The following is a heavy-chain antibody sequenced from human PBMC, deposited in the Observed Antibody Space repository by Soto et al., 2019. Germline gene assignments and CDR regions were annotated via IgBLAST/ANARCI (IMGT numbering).Heavy chain of an antibody. CDR2: ISAGGDST. V-gene: IGHV3-23*01. J-gene: IGHJ4*02. CDR3: ARGGIDYDSSGYYYPYYFDY. CDR1: GFTFSSYP. Sequence: EVQLLESGGGWVQPGGSLRLSCATSGFTFSSYPMNWVRQAPGKGLEWVSGISAGGDSTYYADSVKGRFTIFRDNSKNSVYLQMNSLRAEDTAVYYCARGGIDYDSSGYYYPYYFDYWGQGTLVTVSS. D-gene: IGHD3-22*01.